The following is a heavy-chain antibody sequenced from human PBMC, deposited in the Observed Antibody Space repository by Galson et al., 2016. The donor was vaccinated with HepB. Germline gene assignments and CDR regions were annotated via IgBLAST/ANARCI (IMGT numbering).Heavy chain of an antibody. CDR1: GFTFSTYG. CDR3: AKVPRATHFYYGMDV. J-gene: IGHJ6*02. CDR2: ISDSGSST. V-gene: IGHV3-23*01. Sequence: SLRLSCAASGFTFSTYGMTWVRQAPGKGLEWVSGISDSGSSTYYADSVKGRFTISRANSKNTLYVQMNSLRAEDTAVYYCAKVPRATHFYYGMDVWGQGTTVTVSS. D-gene: IGHD5-12*01.